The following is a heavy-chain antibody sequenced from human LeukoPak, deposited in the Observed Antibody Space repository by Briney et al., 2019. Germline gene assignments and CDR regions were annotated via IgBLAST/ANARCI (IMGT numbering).Heavy chain of an antibody. D-gene: IGHD1-26*01. Sequence: ASVKVSCKSSGYTFTDYYMHWVRQTPGQGLEWMGWINPKSGGTNYAQNFQGRVTMTRNTSISTAYMELSRLRSDDTAVYYCAKDLQWELPRGDALDIWGQGTMVTVSS. V-gene: IGHV1-2*02. J-gene: IGHJ3*02. CDR1: GYTFTDYY. CDR2: INPKSGGT. CDR3: AKDLQWELPRGDALDI.